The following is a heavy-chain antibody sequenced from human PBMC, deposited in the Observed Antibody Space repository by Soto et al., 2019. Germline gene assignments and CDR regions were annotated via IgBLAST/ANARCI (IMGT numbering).Heavy chain of an antibody. D-gene: IGHD3-22*01. CDR3: ATEDSFSR. CDR1: GFTFSSYG. Sequence: QVQLVESGGGVVQPGRSLRLSCAASGFTFSSYGMHWVRQAPGKGLEWVAVISYDGSNKYYADSVKGRFTISRDNSKNTLYLQMNSLRAEDTAVYYCATEDSFSRWGQGTMVTVSS. V-gene: IGHV3-30*03. J-gene: IGHJ3*01. CDR2: ISYDGSNK.